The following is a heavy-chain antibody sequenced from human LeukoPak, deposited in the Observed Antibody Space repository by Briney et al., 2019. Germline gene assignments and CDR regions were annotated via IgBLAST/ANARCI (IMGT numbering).Heavy chain of an antibody. J-gene: IGHJ3*02. V-gene: IGHV3-23*01. CDR1: GFTFSSYA. Sequence: GGSLRLSCAASGFTFSSYAMSWVRQAPGKGLEWVSAISGSGGSTYYADSVKGRFTISRDNAKNSLYLQMNSLRAEDTAVYYCARDAAGHDAFDIWGQGTMVTVSS. CDR3: ARDAAGHDAFDI. D-gene: IGHD6-13*01. CDR2: ISGSGGST.